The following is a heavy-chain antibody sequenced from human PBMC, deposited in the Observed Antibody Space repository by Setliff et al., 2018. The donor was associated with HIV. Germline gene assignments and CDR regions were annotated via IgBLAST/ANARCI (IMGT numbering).Heavy chain of an antibody. CDR1: GDSIRSGSYY. CDR2: MYTSGGT. CDR3: ASSLYSSSSFDY. D-gene: IGHD6-6*01. J-gene: IGHJ4*02. V-gene: IGHV4-61*02. Sequence: PSETLSLTCTVSGDSIRSGSYYWSWIRQPAGKGLEWIGRMYTSGGTNYNPSLKSRVNIAVDRSKNQFSLKLSSATAADTAVYYCASSLYSSSSFDYWGQGMLVTVSS.